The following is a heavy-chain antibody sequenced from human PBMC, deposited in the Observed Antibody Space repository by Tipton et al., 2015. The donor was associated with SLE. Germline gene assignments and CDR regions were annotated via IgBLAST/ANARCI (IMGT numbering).Heavy chain of an antibody. V-gene: IGHV3-64*02. CDR2: ISGNGRGT. D-gene: IGHD4-17*01. CDR1: GFTFSSYP. Sequence: SLRLSCAASGFTFSSYPMHWVRQAPGKGLEYVSAISGNGRGTCYADSVKGRFTISRDNSKNTLYLQMGSLRPEDMGVYYCAREGLHGDYGDYWGQGTLVTVSS. CDR3: AREGLHGDYGDY. J-gene: IGHJ4*02.